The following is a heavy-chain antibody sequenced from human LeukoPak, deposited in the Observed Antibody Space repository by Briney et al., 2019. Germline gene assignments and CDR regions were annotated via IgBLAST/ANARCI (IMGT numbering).Heavy chain of an antibody. CDR3: ARIVWGQQLVPPLYYYYGMDV. V-gene: IGHV2-26*01. J-gene: IGHJ6*02. CDR2: IFSDDEK. D-gene: IGHD6-13*01. Sequence: SGPVLVKPIETLTLTCTVSGFSLSNARMGVSWIRQPPGKALEWLAHIFSDDEKSYSTSLKTRLTISKDTSKNQVVLTMTNMDPVDTATYYCARIVWGQQLVPPLYYYYGMDVWGQGTTVTVSS. CDR1: GFSLSNARMG.